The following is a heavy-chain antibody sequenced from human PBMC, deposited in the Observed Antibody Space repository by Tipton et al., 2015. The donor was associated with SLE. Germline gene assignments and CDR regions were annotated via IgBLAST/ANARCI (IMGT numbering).Heavy chain of an antibody. CDR3: ARGRVGPAAISDYYDYMDV. CDR1: GFTFSSYW. V-gene: IGHV3-74*01. CDR2: INSAGSST. J-gene: IGHJ6*03. Sequence: SLPPPCAASGFTFSSYWMHWVRQAPGKGLVWVSRINSAGSSTSYADSVKGRFTISRDNAKNTLYLQMNSLRAEDTAVYYCARGRVGPAAISDYYDYMDVWGKGTTVTVSS. D-gene: IGHD2-2*02.